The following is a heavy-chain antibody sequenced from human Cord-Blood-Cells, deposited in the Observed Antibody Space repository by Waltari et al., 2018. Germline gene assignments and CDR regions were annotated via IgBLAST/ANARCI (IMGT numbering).Heavy chain of an antibody. CDR2: INPNSGGT. D-gene: IGHD2-2*01. Sequence: QVQLVQSGAEVKQPGASVKVSCKASGYPFTGYYMHWVRQAPGQGLEWMGWINPNSGGTNYAQKFQGRVTMTRDTSISTAYMELSRLRSDDTAVYYCARDCSSTSCYAFDIWGQGTMVTVSS. J-gene: IGHJ3*02. CDR1: GYPFTGYY. CDR3: ARDCSSTSCYAFDI. V-gene: IGHV1-2*02.